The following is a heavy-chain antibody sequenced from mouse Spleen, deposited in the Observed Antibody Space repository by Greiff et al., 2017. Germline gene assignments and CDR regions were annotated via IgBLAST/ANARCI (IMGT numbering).Heavy chain of an antibody. J-gene: IGHJ4*01. CDR1: GYSITSGYY. V-gene: IGHV3-6*02. CDR2: ISYDGSN. CDR3: ARYYGNYGYAMDY. Sequence: EVQLQQSGPGLVKPSQSLSLTCSVPGYSITSGYYWNWIRQFPGNKLEWMGYISYDGSNNYNPSLKNRISITRDTSKNQFFLKLNSVTTEDTATYYCARYYGNYGYAMDYWGQGTSVTVSS. D-gene: IGHD2-1*01.